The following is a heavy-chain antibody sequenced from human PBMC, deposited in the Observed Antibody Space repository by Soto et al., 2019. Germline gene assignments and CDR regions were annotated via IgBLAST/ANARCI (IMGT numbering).Heavy chain of an antibody. V-gene: IGHV3-23*01. CDR3: ARDRSSSYEIDF. D-gene: IGHD6-13*01. Sequence: PGGSLRLSCAASGFTFSSYAMSWVRQAPGKGLEWVSTISGSGGSAYYADSVKGRFTISRDNSKTTLYLQMNSLRAEDTAVYYCARDRSSSYEIDFWGQGTLVTVSS. CDR2: ISGSGGSA. J-gene: IGHJ4*02. CDR1: GFTFSSYA.